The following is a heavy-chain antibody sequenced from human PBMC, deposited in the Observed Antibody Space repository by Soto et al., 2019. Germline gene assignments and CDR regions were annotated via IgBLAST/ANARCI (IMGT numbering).Heavy chain of an antibody. CDR3: ITKAQS. V-gene: IGHV3-15*07. J-gene: IGHJ5*02. CDR1: GFIFTNAW. Sequence: GGSLRLSCAASGFIFTNAWMNWVRQAPGKGLEWVGRIKSKSDGGTIDYAADVKDRFTISRDDSKNMLYLQMKSLIIEDTAVYYCITKAQSWGQGTMVTVSP. CDR2: IKSKSDGGTI.